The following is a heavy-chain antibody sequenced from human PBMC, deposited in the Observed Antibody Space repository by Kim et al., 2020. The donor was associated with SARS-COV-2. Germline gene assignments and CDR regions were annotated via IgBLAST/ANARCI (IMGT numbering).Heavy chain of an antibody. J-gene: IGHJ5*02. CDR2: IYSGDKT. V-gene: IGHV3-66*01. Sequence: GGSLRLFCAASGFTVSSNYMSWLRQAPGKGLEWLSVIYSGDKTYYVESVKGRLTISRDNSKNTLYLQMSSLRVEDTAVYYCATNLAAPRVAWGQGTLVT. D-gene: IGHD6-25*01. CDR1: GFTVSSNY. CDR3: ATNLAAPRVA.